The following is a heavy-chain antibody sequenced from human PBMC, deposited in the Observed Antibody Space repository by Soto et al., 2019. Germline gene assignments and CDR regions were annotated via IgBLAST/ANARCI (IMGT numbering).Heavy chain of an antibody. J-gene: IGHJ4*02. CDR1: VVSFGSNY. Sequence: SETLSLTCTVSVVSFGSNYWSCIRQAPGKGLEWIGYISDSGSTNYNPSLKSRVTISEDMSKNQFSLTLTSVTAADTAIYYCARNSVTGYGHAMYYFDAWGEGTFVTVSS. CDR2: ISDSGST. V-gene: IGHV4-59*01. CDR3: ARNSVTGYGHAMYYFDA. D-gene: IGHD5-18*01.